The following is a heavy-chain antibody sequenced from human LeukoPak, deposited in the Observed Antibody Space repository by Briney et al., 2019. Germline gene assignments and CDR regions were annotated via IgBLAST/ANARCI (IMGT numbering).Heavy chain of an antibody. V-gene: IGHV3-23*01. CDR1: GFNFSNHD. CDR2: ISGSGSRT. Sequence: GGSLRLSCVASGFNFSNHDMSWFRQVPGKGLEWVSGISGSGSRTYCADSVKGRFTISRDNSKNTLYLQMNSLRAEDTAVYYCAKGGSGSYNYYYYYMDVWGKGTTVTISS. J-gene: IGHJ6*03. CDR3: AKGGSGSYNYYYYYMDV. D-gene: IGHD3-10*01.